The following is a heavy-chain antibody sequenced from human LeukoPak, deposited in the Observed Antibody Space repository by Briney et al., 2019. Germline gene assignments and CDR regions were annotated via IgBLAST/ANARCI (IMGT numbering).Heavy chain of an antibody. Sequence: PGGSLRLSCAASGFTFSSYCMSWVRQAPGKGLEWVANIKQDGSEKYYVDPVKGRFTISRDNAKKSLYLQMNSLRVEDTAVYYCAREVRGVIGPADYWGQGTLVTVSS. V-gene: IGHV3-7*01. CDR1: GFTFSSYC. CDR3: AREVRGVIGPADY. D-gene: IGHD3-10*01. CDR2: IKQDGSEK. J-gene: IGHJ4*02.